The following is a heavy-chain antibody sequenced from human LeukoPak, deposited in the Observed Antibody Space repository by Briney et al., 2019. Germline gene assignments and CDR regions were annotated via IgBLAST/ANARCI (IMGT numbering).Heavy chain of an antibody. Sequence: SETLTLTCTVSGGSISSYYWSWIRQPPGKGLEWIGYIYYSGSTNYNPSLKSRVTISVDTSKNQFSLKLSSVTAADSAVYYCARAGVGQLYYYYYMDVWGKGTTVTVSS. CDR2: IYYSGST. CDR3: ARAGVGQLYYYYYMDV. V-gene: IGHV4-59*08. CDR1: GGSISSYY. D-gene: IGHD1/OR15-1a*01. J-gene: IGHJ6*03.